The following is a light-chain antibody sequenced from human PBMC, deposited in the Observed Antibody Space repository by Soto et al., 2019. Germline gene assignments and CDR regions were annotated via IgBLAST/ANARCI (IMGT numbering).Light chain of an antibody. V-gene: IGLV2-14*01. CDR1: SSDVGGYNY. Sequence: QSALTQPASVSGSPGQSITIYCTGTSSDVGGYNYVSWYQQHPGKAPKLMIYEVSNRTSGFSNLCSVSNSSNTASLTISGLHADDDSNYFCISYGSTSTRYVFATGTKVTVL. CDR3: ISYGSTSTRYV. CDR2: EVS. J-gene: IGLJ1*01.